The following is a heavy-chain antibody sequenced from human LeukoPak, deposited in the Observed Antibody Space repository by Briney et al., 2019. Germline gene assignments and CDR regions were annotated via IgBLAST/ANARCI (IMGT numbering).Heavy chain of an antibody. D-gene: IGHD2-21*01. J-gene: IGHJ4*02. CDR3: TAQVKSGDYVDY. CDR2: IKSKTDGGTT. CDR1: GFTFSNAW. Sequence: TGGSLRLSCAASGFTFSNAWMSWVRQAPGKGLEWVGRIKSKTDGGTTDYAAPVKGRFTISRDDSKNTLNLQMNSLKTEDTAVYYCTAQVKSGDYVDYWGQGTLVTVSS. V-gene: IGHV3-15*01.